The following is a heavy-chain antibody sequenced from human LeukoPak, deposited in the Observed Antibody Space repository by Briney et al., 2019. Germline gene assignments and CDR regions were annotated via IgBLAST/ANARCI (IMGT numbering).Heavy chain of an antibody. D-gene: IGHD2-21*01. V-gene: IGHV3-33*01. Sequence: PGGSLRLPCEASGFTFSSHGMHWVRQAPGKGLEWVGVIWNDGSDKYYVDSVKGRFTVSRDNSKNTLYLQMGSLRAEDTAVYYCARGCGGSPGCYIIDNWGQGTLVTVSS. CDR3: ARGCGGSPGCYIIDN. CDR2: IWNDGSDK. J-gene: IGHJ4*02. CDR1: GFTFSSHG.